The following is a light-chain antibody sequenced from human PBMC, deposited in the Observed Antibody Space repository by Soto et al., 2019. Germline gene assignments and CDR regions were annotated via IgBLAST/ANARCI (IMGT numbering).Light chain of an antibody. J-gene: IGLJ1*01. CDR1: SSDVGGYNY. CDR3: TSYTSSSTLDV. CDR2: EVS. V-gene: IGLV2-14*01. Sequence: QSVLTQRASVSGSPGQSITISCTGTSSDVGGYNYVSWYQQHPGKAPKLMIYEVSNRPLGVSNRFSGSKSGNTASLTISGLQAEDEADYYCTSYTSSSTLDVFGTGTKVTGL.